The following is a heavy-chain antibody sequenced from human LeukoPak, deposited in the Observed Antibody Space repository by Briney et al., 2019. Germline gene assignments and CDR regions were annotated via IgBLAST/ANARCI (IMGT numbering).Heavy chain of an antibody. CDR1: GFTFSSYA. J-gene: IGHJ4*02. CDR3: AKDCLRSWLQLGFDY. Sequence: GGSLRLSCAASGFTFSSYAMSWVRQAPGKGLEWVSAISASGYSTYYADSVKGRFTTSRDNSKKTLYLQMNSLRAEDTAVYYCAKDCLRSWLQLGFDYWGQGTLVTVSS. D-gene: IGHD5-24*01. CDR2: ISASGYST. V-gene: IGHV3-23*01.